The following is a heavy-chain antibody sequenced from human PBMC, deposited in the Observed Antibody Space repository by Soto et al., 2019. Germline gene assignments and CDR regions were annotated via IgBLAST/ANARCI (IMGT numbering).Heavy chain of an antibody. V-gene: IGHV4-30-4*01. CDR2: IYYSGST. Sequence: SETRSLTCTVSGGSISSGDYYWSWIRQPPGKGLEWIGYIYYSGSTYYNPSLRSRVTISVDTSKNQFSLKLSSVTAADTAVYYCARVLAAAANPDWFDPWGQGTLVTVSS. D-gene: IGHD6-13*01. CDR1: GGSISSGDYY. J-gene: IGHJ5*02. CDR3: ARVLAAAANPDWFDP.